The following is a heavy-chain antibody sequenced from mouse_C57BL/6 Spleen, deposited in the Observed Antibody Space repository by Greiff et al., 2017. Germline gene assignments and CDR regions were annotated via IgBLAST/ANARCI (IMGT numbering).Heavy chain of an antibody. CDR1: GYTFTDYE. CDR2: IDPETGGT. J-gene: IGHJ4*01. Sequence: QVQLKQSGAELVRPGASVTLSCKASGYTFTDYEMHWVKQTPGHGLEWIGAIDPETGGTAYNQKFKGKAILTADKSSSTAYMELRRLTSEDSAVYYCTRRGDGYPYGMDYWGQGASVTVAS. V-gene: IGHV1-15*01. D-gene: IGHD2-3*01. CDR3: TRRGDGYPYGMDY.